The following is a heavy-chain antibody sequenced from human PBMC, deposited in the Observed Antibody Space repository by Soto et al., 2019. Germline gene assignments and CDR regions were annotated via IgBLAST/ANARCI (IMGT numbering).Heavy chain of an antibody. V-gene: IGHV4-34*01. J-gene: IGHJ6*02. D-gene: IGHD3-22*01. Sequence: QVQLQQWGAGLLKPSETLSLTCAVYGGSFSGYYWSWIRQPPGKGLEWIGEINHSGSTNYNPSLKSQVTISVDTSKNQFSLKLSSVTAADTAVYYCARLRIYDSSGYYYYYYYYGMDVWGQGTTVTVSS. CDR1: GGSFSGYY. CDR2: INHSGST. CDR3: ARLRIYDSSGYYYYYYYYGMDV.